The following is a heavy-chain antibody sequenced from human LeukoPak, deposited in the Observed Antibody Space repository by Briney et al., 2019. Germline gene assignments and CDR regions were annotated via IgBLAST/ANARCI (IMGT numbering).Heavy chain of an antibody. J-gene: IGHJ4*02. Sequence: GGSLRLSCAATGFTFSSYAMSWVRQAPGKGLEWVSAISGSGGSTYYADSVKGRFTISRDNSKNTLYLQMNSLRAEDTAVYYCATEYDFWSGNYFDYWGQGTLVTVSS. V-gene: IGHV3-23*01. CDR3: ATEYDFWSGNYFDY. D-gene: IGHD3-3*01. CDR2: ISGSGGST. CDR1: GFTFSSYA.